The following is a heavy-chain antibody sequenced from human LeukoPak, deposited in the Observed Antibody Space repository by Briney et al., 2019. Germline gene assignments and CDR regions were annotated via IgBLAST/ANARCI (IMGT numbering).Heavy chain of an antibody. CDR1: GFTFSDHY. CDR3: ARGGYSSSSFYGMDV. Sequence: GGSLRLSCAASGFTFSDHYMDWVRQAPGQGLEWVGHTGNKANSYTTEYAASVKGRFTISRDDAKNSLYLQMNSLKTEDTAVYYCARGGYSSSSFYGMDVWGQGTTVTVSS. D-gene: IGHD6-6*01. CDR2: TGNKANSYTT. J-gene: IGHJ6*02. V-gene: IGHV3-72*01.